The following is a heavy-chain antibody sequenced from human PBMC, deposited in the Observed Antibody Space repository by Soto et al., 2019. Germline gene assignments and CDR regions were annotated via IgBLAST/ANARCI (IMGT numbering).Heavy chain of an antibody. CDR1: GGSISSYY. CDR2: IYYSGST. V-gene: IGHV4-59*01. D-gene: IGHD2-15*01. J-gene: IGHJ4*02. CDR3: ARRVVTSGDYFDY. Sequence: PSETLSLTCTVSGGSISSYYWSWIRQPSGKGLEWIGYIYYSGSTNYNPSLKSRVTISVDTSKNQFSLKLSSVTAADTAVYYCARRVVTSGDYFDYWGQGTLVTVSS.